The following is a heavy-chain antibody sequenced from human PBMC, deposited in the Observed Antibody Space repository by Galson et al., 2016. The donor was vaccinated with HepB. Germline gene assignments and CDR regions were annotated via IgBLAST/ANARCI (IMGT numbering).Heavy chain of an antibody. CDR2: IFRSGST. V-gene: IGHV4-4*02. Sequence: ETLSLTCVVSDGSIGTRNWWSWVRQPPGKGPEWIGEIFRSGSTSYNPSLKSRVTISVDKSKNQFSLRLSSVSAADTAVYYCASGEDSLAVAGLFQYWGQGTLVTVSS. J-gene: IGHJ4*02. D-gene: IGHD6-19*01. CDR3: ASGEDSLAVAGLFQY. CDR1: DGSIGTRNW.